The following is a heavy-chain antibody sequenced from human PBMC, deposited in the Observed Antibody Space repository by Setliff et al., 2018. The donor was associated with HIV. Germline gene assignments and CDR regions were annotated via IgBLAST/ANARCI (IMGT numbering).Heavy chain of an antibody. V-gene: IGHV4-59*11. CDR2: ISCSGST. D-gene: IGHD5-18*01. CDR3: ARTRGYSYGTLAGFDY. CDR1: GSSIRSQY. J-gene: IGHJ4*01. Sequence: PSETLSLTCTVSGSSIRSQYWSWIRKPPGKGLEWIGYISCSGSTNYNPSLESRVAMSVDTSKQQFSLEVSSVTAADTAVYYCARTRGYSYGTLAGFDYWGRGSRVTVSS.